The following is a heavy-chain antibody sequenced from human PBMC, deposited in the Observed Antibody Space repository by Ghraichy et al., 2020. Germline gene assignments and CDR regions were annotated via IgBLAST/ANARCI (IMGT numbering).Heavy chain of an antibody. CDR1: GLTFNDYY. CDR2: ISESGTII. CDR3: ASEPPRTGVGFDP. V-gene: IGHV3-11*04. Sequence: GGSLRLSCAASGLTFNDYYMSWIRQAPGKGLEWLSYISESGTIIHYADSVKGRFTISRDNAKNLLYLQMNSLRAEDTAVYYCASEPPRTGVGFDPWGQGTLVTVPS. D-gene: IGHD2-8*01. J-gene: IGHJ5*02.